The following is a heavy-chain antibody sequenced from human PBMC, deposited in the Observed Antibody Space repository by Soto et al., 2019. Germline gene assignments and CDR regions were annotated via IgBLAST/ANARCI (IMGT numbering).Heavy chain of an antibody. J-gene: IGHJ3*02. CDR2: IYPGDSDT. Sequence: PGESLKISCKASGYSFSGYWIGWVRQMPGKGLEWMGIIYPGDSDTRYSPSFQGQVTISADKSISTAYLQWSSLKASDTAMYYCARPGDSSGYYSASDAFDIWGQGTMVTVSS. CDR3: ARPGDSSGYYSASDAFDI. D-gene: IGHD3-22*01. V-gene: IGHV5-51*01. CDR1: GYSFSGYW.